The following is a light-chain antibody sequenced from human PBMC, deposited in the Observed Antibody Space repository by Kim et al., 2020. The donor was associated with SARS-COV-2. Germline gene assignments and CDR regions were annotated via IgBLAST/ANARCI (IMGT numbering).Light chain of an antibody. CDR2: NAS. CDR3: KQSSSWPRT. V-gene: IGKV3-11*01. CDR1: TTVSSY. J-gene: IGKJ1*01. Sequence: LSPGQTATPSGRPGTTVSSYLAWYQQKHGKPLRLLIYNASIRAPGIPARSSGRGSGTDFTFTISSLEPEDFAVYYCKQSSSWPRTFGHGTKVDIK.